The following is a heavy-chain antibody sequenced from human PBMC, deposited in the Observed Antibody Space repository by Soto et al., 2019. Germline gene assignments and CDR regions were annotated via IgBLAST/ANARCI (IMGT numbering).Heavy chain of an antibody. J-gene: IGHJ5*02. CDR1: GFTFSSYG. CDR2: ISYDGSNK. D-gene: IGHD4-4*01. CDR3: AKFNQKEVTTRVGKFDP. V-gene: IGHV3-30*18. Sequence: GGSLRLSCAASGFTFSSYGMHWVRQAPGKGLEWVAVISYDGSNKYYADSVKGRFTISRDNSKNTLYLQMNSLRAEDTAVYYCAKFNQKEVTTRVGKFDPWGQGTLVTVSS.